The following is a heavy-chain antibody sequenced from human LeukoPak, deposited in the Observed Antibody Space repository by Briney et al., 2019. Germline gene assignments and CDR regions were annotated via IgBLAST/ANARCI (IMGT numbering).Heavy chain of an antibody. CDR3: AKDGLEPFDY. D-gene: IGHD3-3*01. CDR1: GFTFDDYT. CDR2: ISWDGGST. J-gene: IGHJ4*02. V-gene: IGHV3-43*01. Sequence: PGGSPRLSCAASGFTFDDYTMHWVRQAPGKGLEWVSLISWDGGSTYYADSVKGRFTISRDNSKNSLYLQMNSLRTEDTALYYCAKDGLEPFDYWGQGTLVTVSS.